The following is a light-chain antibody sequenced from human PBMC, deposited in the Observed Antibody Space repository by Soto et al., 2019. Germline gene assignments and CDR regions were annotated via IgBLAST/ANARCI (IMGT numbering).Light chain of an antibody. Sequence: DIQMTQSPSSLSASVGDRVTITCRASQSINSYLNWYQQKPGKAPKLLIYKASSLESGVPSRFSGSGSGTDFTLTISSLQPDDLATYYCQQFAISTTFGQGTKVDIK. CDR2: KAS. J-gene: IGKJ1*01. CDR3: QQFAISTT. V-gene: IGKV1-5*03. CDR1: QSINSY.